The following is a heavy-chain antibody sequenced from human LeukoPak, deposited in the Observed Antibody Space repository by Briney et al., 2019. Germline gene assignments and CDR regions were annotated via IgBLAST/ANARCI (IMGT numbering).Heavy chain of an antibody. CDR1: GFTFSDYY. CDR3: ARDSVKYSGIANDAFDI. J-gene: IGHJ3*02. Sequence: GGSLRLSCAASGFTFSDYYMSWIRQAPGKGLEWVSYISSSGSTIYYADSVKGRFTISRDNAKNSLYLQMNSLRAEDTAVYYCARDSVKYSGIANDAFDIWGQGTMVTVSS. CDR2: ISSSGSTI. V-gene: IGHV3-11*04. D-gene: IGHD1-26*01.